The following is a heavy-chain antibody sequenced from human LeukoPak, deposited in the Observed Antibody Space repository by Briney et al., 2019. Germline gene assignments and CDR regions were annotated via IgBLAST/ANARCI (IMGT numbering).Heavy chain of an antibody. CDR1: GFTFSSYS. V-gene: IGHV3-23*01. Sequence: PGGSLRLSCAASGFTFSSYSMNWVRQAPGKGLEWVSAISGSGGSTYYADSVKGRFTISRDNSKNTLYLQMNSLRAEDTAVYYCAKIRSWNYGHAFDIWGQGTMVTVSS. CDR2: ISGSGGST. CDR3: AKIRSWNYGHAFDI. D-gene: IGHD1-7*01. J-gene: IGHJ3*02.